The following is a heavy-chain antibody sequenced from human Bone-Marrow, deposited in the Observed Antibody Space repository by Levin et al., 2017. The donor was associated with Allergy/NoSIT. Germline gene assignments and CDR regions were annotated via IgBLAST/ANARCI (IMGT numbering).Heavy chain of an antibody. CDR1: GDSINNTNHY. CDR3: ARDETFNSWHTGWFDP. J-gene: IGHJ5*02. Sequence: LRLSCTVSGDSINNTNHYWSWIRQPAGKGLEWIGRMFAGGAATYNRSLRSRVTISIDTSKNQFSLKLTSVTAADTAVYYCARDETFNSWHTGWFDPRGQGTLVTVSS. D-gene: IGHD6-13*01. V-gene: IGHV4-61*02. CDR2: MFAGGAA.